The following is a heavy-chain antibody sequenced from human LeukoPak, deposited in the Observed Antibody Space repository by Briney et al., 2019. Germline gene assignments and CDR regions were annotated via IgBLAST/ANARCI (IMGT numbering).Heavy chain of an antibody. J-gene: IGHJ6*03. V-gene: IGHV3-23*01. Sequence: PGGSLRLSCAASGFTFNSYAMTWVRHAPGKGLEWVSSISGNGGSTYYTDSVKGRFTISRDNSKNTLYLQMNSLRAEDTAAYYCAKDLRVIVVTYYMDVWGKGTTVTVSS. CDR3: AKDLRVIVVTYYMDV. D-gene: IGHD2-2*01. CDR1: GFTFNSYA. CDR2: ISGNGGST.